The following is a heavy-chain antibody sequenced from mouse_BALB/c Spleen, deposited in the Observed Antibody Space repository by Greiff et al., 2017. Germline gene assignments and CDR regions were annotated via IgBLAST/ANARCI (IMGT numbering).Heavy chain of an antibody. Sequence: EVMLVESGGGLVQPGGSLKLSCAASGFTFSSYTMSWVRQTPEKRLEWVAYISNGGGSTYYPDTVKGRFTISRDNAKNTLYLQMSSLKSEDTAMYYCARHLITTDYFDDWGQGTTLTVSS. J-gene: IGHJ2*01. CDR1: GFTFSSYT. CDR2: ISNGGGST. V-gene: IGHV5-12-2*01. D-gene: IGHD1-1*01. CDR3: ARHLITTDYFDD.